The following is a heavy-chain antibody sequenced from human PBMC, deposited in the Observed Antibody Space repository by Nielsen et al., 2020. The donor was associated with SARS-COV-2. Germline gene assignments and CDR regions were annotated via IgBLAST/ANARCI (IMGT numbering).Heavy chain of an antibody. J-gene: IGHJ6*02. Sequence: GESLKISCAASGFTFSSYSMNWVRQAPGKGLEWVSSISSSSSYIYYADSVKGRFTISRDNAKNSLYLQMNSLRAEDTAVYYCARRGYCTNGVCYAAYYYYGMDVWGQGTTVTVSS. V-gene: IGHV3-21*01. D-gene: IGHD2-8*01. CDR2: ISSSSSYI. CDR3: ARRGYCTNGVCYAAYYYYGMDV. CDR1: GFTFSSYS.